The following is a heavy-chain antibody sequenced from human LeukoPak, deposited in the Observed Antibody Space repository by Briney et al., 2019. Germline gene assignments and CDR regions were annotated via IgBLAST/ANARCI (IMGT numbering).Heavy chain of an antibody. V-gene: IGHV4-34*01. CDR2: INHSGST. CDR3: ARGRPRVMATYYFDY. D-gene: IGHD5-24*01. J-gene: IGHJ4*02. CDR1: GGSFSGYY. Sequence: NPSETLSLTCAVYGGSFSGYYWSWIRQPPGKGLEWIGEINHSGSTNYNPSLKSRVTISVDTSKNQFSLKLSSVTAADTAVYYCARGRPRVMATYYFDYWGQGTLVTVSS.